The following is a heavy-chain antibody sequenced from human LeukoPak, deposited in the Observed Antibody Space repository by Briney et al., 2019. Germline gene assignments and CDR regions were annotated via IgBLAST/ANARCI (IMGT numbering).Heavy chain of an antibody. V-gene: IGHV3-30-3*01. CDR3: ARVITMVRGVIPFFDY. D-gene: IGHD3-10*01. Sequence: GRSLRLSCAASGFTFSSYAMHWVRQAPGKGLEWVAVISYDGSNKYYADSVKGRFTISRDNSKNTLYLQMSSLRAEDTAVYYCARVITMVRGVIPFFDYWGQGTLVTVSS. J-gene: IGHJ4*02. CDR1: GFTFSSYA. CDR2: ISYDGSNK.